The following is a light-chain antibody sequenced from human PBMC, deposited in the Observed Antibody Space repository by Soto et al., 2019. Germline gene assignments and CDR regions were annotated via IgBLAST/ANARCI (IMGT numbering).Light chain of an antibody. J-gene: IGKJ4*01. CDR3: QHRSNWPLT. Sequence: EIVLTQSPATLSLSPGERATLSCRASQSVSSFLAWYQQKPGQAPRLLIYDASNRATGIPARFSGSGSRTDFTLTISSLEPEDFAVYYCQHRSNWPLTFGGGTKVEI. CDR1: QSVSSF. CDR2: DAS. V-gene: IGKV3-11*01.